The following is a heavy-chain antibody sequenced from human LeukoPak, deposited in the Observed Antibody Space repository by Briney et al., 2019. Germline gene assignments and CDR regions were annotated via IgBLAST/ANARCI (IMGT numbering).Heavy chain of an antibody. CDR3: ARSGLRAYYYYYMDV. CDR1: GGSISSYY. Sequence: SETLSLTCTVSGGSISSYYWSWIRQPAGKGLEWIGRIYTSGSTNYNPSLKSRVTMSVDTSKTRLSLKLSSVTAADTAVYYCARSGLRAYYYYYMDVWGKGTTVTVSS. J-gene: IGHJ6*03. D-gene: IGHD3-16*01. V-gene: IGHV4-4*07. CDR2: IYTSGST.